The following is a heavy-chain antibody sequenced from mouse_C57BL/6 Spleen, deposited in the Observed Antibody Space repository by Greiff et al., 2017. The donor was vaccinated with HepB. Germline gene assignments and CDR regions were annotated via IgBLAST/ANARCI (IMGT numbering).Heavy chain of an antibody. CDR1: GYTFTDYE. J-gene: IGHJ3*01. CDR3: ARWALTGTDWFAY. Sequence: QVQLQQSGAELVRPGASVTLSCKASGYTFTDYEMHWVKQTPVHGLEWIGAIDPETGGTAYNQKFKGKAILTAEKSSSTAYMELRSLTSEDSAVYYCARWALTGTDWFAYWGQGTLVTVSA. V-gene: IGHV1-15*01. CDR2: IDPETGGT. D-gene: IGHD3-3*01.